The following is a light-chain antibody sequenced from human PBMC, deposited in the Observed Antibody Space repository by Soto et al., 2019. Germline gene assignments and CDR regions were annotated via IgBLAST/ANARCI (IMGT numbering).Light chain of an antibody. Sequence: QSVLTQPPSASGTPGQRVIISCSGSNSNIGTYTVNWYQQLPGTAPKLLIYTDYQRPSGVPDRFPGSRSGTSASLAISGLQSEDEADYYCASWDDSLSGGVFGGGTKLTVL. CDR1: NSNIGTYT. CDR2: TDY. CDR3: ASWDDSLSGGV. V-gene: IGLV1-44*01. J-gene: IGLJ3*02.